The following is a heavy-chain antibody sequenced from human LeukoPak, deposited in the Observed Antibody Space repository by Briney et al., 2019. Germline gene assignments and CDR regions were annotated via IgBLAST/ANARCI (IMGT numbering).Heavy chain of an antibody. CDR3: ARTIAGGSYRYPYWFDP. V-gene: IGHV4-39*07. CDR2: IYYSGST. Sequence: PSETLSLTCTVYGGSFSGYYWGWIRQPPGKGLEWIGSIYYSGSTYYNPSLKSRVTISVDTSKNQFSLKLSSVTAADTAVYYCARTIAGGSYRYPYWFDPWGQGTLVTVSS. D-gene: IGHD3-16*02. J-gene: IGHJ5*02. CDR1: GGSFSGYY.